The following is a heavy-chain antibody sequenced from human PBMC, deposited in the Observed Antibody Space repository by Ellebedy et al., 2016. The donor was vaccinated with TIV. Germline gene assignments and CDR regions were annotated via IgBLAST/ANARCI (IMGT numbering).Heavy chain of an antibody. Sequence: GGSLRLSXAASGFTFRNYWMYWVRQVPGKGLVWVSRINGDDRDRSTVYADSVKGRFTISRDNAKNSLYLQMNSLRAEDTALYYCAKDLNRVVPANYFDYWGQGTLVTVSS. CDR3: AKDLNRVVPANYFDY. D-gene: IGHD2-2*01. CDR1: GFTFRNYW. V-gene: IGHV3-74*01. CDR2: INGDDRDRST. J-gene: IGHJ4*02.